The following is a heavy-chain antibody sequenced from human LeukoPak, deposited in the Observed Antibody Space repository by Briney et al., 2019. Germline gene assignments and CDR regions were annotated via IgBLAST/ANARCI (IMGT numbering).Heavy chain of an antibody. Sequence: GGSLRLSCAASGFTFGSYWMHWVRQAPGKGLVWVSRINTDGGDTIYANSVKGRFTISRDNAKNTLFLQMNSLRAEDTAVYYCARDEKIVGASGQDYWGQGTLVTVSS. CDR2: INTDGGDT. CDR3: ARDEKIVGASGQDY. J-gene: IGHJ4*02. V-gene: IGHV3-74*01. CDR1: GFTFGSYW. D-gene: IGHD1-26*01.